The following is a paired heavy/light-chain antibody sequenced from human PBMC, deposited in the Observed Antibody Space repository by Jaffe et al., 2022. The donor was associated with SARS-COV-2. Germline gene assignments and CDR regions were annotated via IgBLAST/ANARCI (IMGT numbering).Heavy chain of an antibody. J-gene: IGHJ6*03. CDR1: GFTFSSYS. V-gene: IGHV3-48*01. Sequence: EVQLVESGGNLVQPGGSLRLSCAASGFTFSSYSMNWVRQAPGKGLEWVSYISSTGSTIYYADSLKGRFTISRDNAKNSLYLQMNSLRAEDTAVYFCARDPRLYDILTGYHTAQGAYYMDVWGKGTTVTVSS. CDR3: ARDPRLYDILTGYHTAQGAYYMDV. D-gene: IGHD3-9*01. CDR2: ISSTGSTI.
Light chain of an antibody. CDR3: QQYYTTPIT. CDR2: WAS. CDR1: QSVLYSSNNKNY. V-gene: IGKV4-1*01. J-gene: IGKJ5*01. Sequence: DIVMTQSPDSLAVSLGERATINCKSSQSVLYSSNNKNYLAWYQQKPGQPPKLLIYWASTRESGVPDRFSGSGSGTDFTLTISSLQAEDVAVYHCQQYYTTPITFGQGTRLEIK.